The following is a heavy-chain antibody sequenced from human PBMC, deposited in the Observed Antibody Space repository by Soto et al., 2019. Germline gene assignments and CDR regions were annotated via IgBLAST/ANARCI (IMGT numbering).Heavy chain of an antibody. CDR2: IYHSGST. CDR3: ARIRAAAGYYYGMDV. V-gene: IGHV4-4*02. J-gene: IGHJ6*02. D-gene: IGHD6-13*01. Sequence: SETLSLTCAVSGGSISSSNWWSWVRQPPGKGLEWIGEIYHSGSTNYNPSLRSRVTISVDKSKNQFSLKLSSVTAADTAVYYGARIRAAAGYYYGMDVWGQWTTVTVSS. CDR1: GGSISSSNW.